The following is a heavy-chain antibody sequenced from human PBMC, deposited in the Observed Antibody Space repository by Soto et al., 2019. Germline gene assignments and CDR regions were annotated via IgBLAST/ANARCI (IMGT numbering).Heavy chain of an antibody. CDR2: IYYSGST. Sequence: QVQLQESGPGLVKPSQTLSLTCTVSGGSISSGDYYWSWIRQPPGKGLVWIGYIYYSGSTYYNPSLNSRVTNSVDTSKNQFPLKLSSGTAADKAVYYCASQYYYGSGSYYPYYYYYGMDVWGQGTTVTVSS. D-gene: IGHD3-10*01. CDR3: ASQYYYGSGSYYPYYYYYGMDV. J-gene: IGHJ6*02. V-gene: IGHV4-30-4*01. CDR1: GGSISSGDYY.